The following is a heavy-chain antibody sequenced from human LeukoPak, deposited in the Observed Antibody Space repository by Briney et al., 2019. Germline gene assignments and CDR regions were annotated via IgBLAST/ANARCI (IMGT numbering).Heavy chain of an antibody. D-gene: IGHD3-10*01. Sequence: GGSLRLSCAASGFTFSSHWMHWVRQPPGKGLVWVSRSKTDGTGADYADSVKGRFTISRDNAKNTLYLELNSLRVEDTAVYYCARDLIYGSGSLGDWGQGTLVTVSS. V-gene: IGHV3-74*01. J-gene: IGHJ4*02. CDR3: ARDLIYGSGSLGD. CDR1: GFTFSSHW. CDR2: SKTDGTGA.